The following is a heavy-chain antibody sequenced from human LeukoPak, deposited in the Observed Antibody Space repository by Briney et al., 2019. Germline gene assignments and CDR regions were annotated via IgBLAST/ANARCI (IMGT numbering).Heavy chain of an antibody. J-gene: IGHJ3*02. V-gene: IGHV1-18*01. CDR1: GYTFTSYG. D-gene: IGHD3-10*01. Sequence: ASVKVSCKASGYTFTSYGISWVRQAPGQGLEWMGWISAYNGNTNYARKLQGRVTMTTDTSTSTAYMELRSLRSDDTAVYYCARDPPFLGPQLLWFGAPDAFDIWGQGTMVTVSS. CDR2: ISAYNGNT. CDR3: ARDPPFLGPQLLWFGAPDAFDI.